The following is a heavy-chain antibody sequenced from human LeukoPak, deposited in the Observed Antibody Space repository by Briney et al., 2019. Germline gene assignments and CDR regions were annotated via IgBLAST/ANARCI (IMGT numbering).Heavy chain of an antibody. CDR1: GFTFSYYT. Sequence: PGGSLRLSCAASGFTFSYYTMHWVRQAPGKGLEWVAVISYDGSNKYYADSVKGRFPISRDNSKNTLYLQMNSLRAEDTAVYYCARDRTVTTGWFDPWGQGTLVTVSS. CDR3: ARDRTVTTGWFDP. CDR2: ISYDGSNK. D-gene: IGHD4-17*01. V-gene: IGHV3-30-3*01. J-gene: IGHJ5*02.